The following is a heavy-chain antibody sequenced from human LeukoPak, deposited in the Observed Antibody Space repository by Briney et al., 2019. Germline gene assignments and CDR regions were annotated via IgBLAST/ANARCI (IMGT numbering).Heavy chain of an antibody. V-gene: IGHV4-31*03. J-gene: IGHJ4*02. CDR1: GDSINGAAYY. CDR2: IYYSGST. Sequence: SETLSLTCTVSGDSINGAAYYWSWIRQHPGKGLEWIGYIYYSGSTSYNPSLQSRVTISIDTSKNQFSLKLSSVTAADTAVYYCARDNDFWSGYYSFDFWGRGTLVTVSS. D-gene: IGHD3-3*01. CDR3: ARDNDFWSGYYSFDF.